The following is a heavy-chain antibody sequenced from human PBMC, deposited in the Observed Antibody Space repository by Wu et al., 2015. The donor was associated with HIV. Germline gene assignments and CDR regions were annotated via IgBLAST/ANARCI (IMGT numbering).Heavy chain of an antibody. V-gene: IGHV1-18*01. CDR1: GYTFITYG. J-gene: IGHJ3*02. CDR3: ARDTHYYDSSGVNDAFNI. CDR2: ISAYNGNT. D-gene: IGHD3-22*01. Sequence: QVQLVQSGAEVKKPGASVKVSCKASGYTFITYGITWVRQAPGQGLEWMGWISAYNGNTNYAQKLQGRVTMTTDTSTSTVYMELRSLRSDDTAVYYCARDTHYYDSSGVNDAFNIWGQGTIGHRLF.